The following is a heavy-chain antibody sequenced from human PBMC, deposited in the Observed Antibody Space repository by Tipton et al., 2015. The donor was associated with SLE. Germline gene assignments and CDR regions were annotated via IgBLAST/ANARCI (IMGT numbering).Heavy chain of an antibody. CDR2: IYSGGFT. CDR3: AGFFTGDHADY. V-gene: IGHV3-66*01. D-gene: IGHD4-17*01. CDR1: GISVSNEY. Sequence: SLRLSCEASGISVSNEYMSWVRQAPGKGLEWVSVIYSGGFTYYADSVKGRFTISRDNSKNTLYLQINSLRVEDTAVYYCAGFFTGDHADYWGQGALVTVAS. J-gene: IGHJ4*02.